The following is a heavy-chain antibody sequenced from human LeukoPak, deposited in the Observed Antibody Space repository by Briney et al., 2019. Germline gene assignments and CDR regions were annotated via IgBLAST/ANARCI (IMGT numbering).Heavy chain of an antibody. CDR1: GFTFSSYG. V-gene: IGHV3-30*18. Sequence: GGSLRLSCAASGFTFSSYGMHWVRQAPGKGLEWVAVISYDGSNKYYADSVKGRFTISRDNSKNTLYLQMNSLRAEDTAVYYCAKGVSSSWWQGRGDDFDYRGQGTLVTVSS. CDR3: AKGVSSSWWQGRGDDFDY. CDR2: ISYDGSNK. D-gene: IGHD6-13*01. J-gene: IGHJ4*02.